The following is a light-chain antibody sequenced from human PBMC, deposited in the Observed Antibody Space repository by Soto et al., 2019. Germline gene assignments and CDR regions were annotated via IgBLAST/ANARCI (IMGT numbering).Light chain of an antibody. CDR3: CAHTGTAIL. CDR1: SSDVGRYNY. V-gene: IGLV2-11*01. J-gene: IGLJ2*01. CDR2: DVT. Sequence: QSVLTQPPSVSGSPGHSVTISCTGTSSDVGRYNYVSWYQQRPGKAPKLIIYDVTKRPSGVPERFSGSKSGNTASLTISGLQADDEADCSCCAHTGTAILFGGGTKLTVL.